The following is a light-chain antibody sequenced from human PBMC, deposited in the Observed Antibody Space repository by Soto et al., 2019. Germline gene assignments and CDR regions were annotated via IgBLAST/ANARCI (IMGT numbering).Light chain of an antibody. CDR1: QSVSTY. Sequence: EIVLTQSPATLSLSPGERATLSCRASQSVSTYLAWYQQTPGRPPRLLIYDASKRAPGIPARFSGSGSGIDFTLTVSSLEPEDFAVYYCQQSSNWQGTFGRGTRVDIK. J-gene: IGKJ1*01. CDR2: DAS. V-gene: IGKV3-11*01. CDR3: QQSSNWQGT.